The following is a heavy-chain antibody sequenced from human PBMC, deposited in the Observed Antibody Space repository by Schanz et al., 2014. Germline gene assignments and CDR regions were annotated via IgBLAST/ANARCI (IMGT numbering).Heavy chain of an antibody. V-gene: IGHV3-23*04. CDR2: INPNGANT. J-gene: IGHJ4*02. D-gene: IGHD3-3*01. Sequence: LVESGGGVVQPGGSLRLSCAASGFTFRNYAMDWVRQAPGKGLEWVSRINPNGANTYYADSVKGRFTISRDNSKSTLYLQMNSLRAEDTAVYYCARDKGGYYPFDYWGQGTLVTVSS. CDR3: ARDKGGYYPFDY. CDR1: GFTFRNYA.